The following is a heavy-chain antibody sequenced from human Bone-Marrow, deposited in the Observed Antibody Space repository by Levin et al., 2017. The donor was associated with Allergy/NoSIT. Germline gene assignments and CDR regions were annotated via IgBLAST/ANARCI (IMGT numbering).Heavy chain of an antibody. CDR1: GFTFSSYG. J-gene: IGHJ4*02. V-gene: IGHV3-30*18. Sequence: GGSLRLSCAASGFTFSSYGMHWVRQAPGKGLEWVAVISYDGSNKYYADSVKGRFTISRDNSKNTLYLQMNSLRAEDTAVYYCAKDRGGSYFDYWGQGTLVTVSS. D-gene: IGHD1-26*01. CDR3: AKDRGGSYFDY. CDR2: ISYDGSNK.